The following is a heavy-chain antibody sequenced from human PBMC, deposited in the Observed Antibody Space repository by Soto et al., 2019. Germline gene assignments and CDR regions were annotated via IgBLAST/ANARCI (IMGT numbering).Heavy chain of an antibody. CDR2: FGSSGDT. V-gene: IGHV3-13*04. Sequence: DVQLEESGGGLVQPGGSLRLSCAASGFTFSSYDMHWVRQVTGKGLEWVSTFGSSGDTYYPGSLKGRFTSSRENAKNSLYLQMNSLRAEDTAVYYCARGGASHNSGYYYFGLWGQGTLVTVSS. CDR3: ARGGASHNSGYYYFGL. D-gene: IGHD3-22*01. CDR1: GFTFSSYD. J-gene: IGHJ4*02.